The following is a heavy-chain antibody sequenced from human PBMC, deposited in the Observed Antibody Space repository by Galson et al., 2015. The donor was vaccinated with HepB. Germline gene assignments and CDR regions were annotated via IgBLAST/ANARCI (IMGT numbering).Heavy chain of an antibody. CDR1: GYTFTGYY. Sequence: SVKVSCKASGYTFTGYYMHWVRQAPGQGLEWMGWINPNSGGTNYAQKFQGWVTMTRDASISTAYMELSRLRSDDTAVYYCARETDYYGSGFKYGMDVWGQGTTVTVSS. CDR3: ARETDYYGSGFKYGMDV. D-gene: IGHD3-10*01. J-gene: IGHJ6*02. CDR2: INPNSGGT. V-gene: IGHV1-2*04.